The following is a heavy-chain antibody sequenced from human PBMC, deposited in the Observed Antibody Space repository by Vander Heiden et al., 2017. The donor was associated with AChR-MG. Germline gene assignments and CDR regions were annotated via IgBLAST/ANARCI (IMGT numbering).Heavy chain of an antibody. CDR3: ARDTYDSDYDYYHMDV. V-gene: IGHV3-48*03. CDR2: ISSSGSTI. CDR1: GFTFSGYE. D-gene: IGHD5-12*01. Sequence: EVQLVESGGGLVQPGGSLRPSCAASGFTFSGYEMNWVRQAPGKGLEWVSYISSSGSTIYYADSVKGRFTISRDNAKNSLYLQMNSLRAEDTAVYYCARDTYDSDYDYYHMDVWGKGTTVTVSS. J-gene: IGHJ6*03.